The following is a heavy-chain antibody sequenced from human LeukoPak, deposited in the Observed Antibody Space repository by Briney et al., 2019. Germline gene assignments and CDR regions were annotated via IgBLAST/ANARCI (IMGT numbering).Heavy chain of an antibody. J-gene: IGHJ6*03. Sequence: SETLSLTCTVSGGSISSYYWSWIRQPPGKGLEWIGYIYYSGSTNYNPSLKSRVTISVDTSKNQFSLKLSSVTAADTAVYYCARIPCSSTSCYHYYYYMDVWGKGTTVTVSS. CDR3: ARIPCSSTSCYHYYYYMDV. D-gene: IGHD2-2*01. CDR2: IYYSGST. CDR1: GGSISSYY. V-gene: IGHV4-59*01.